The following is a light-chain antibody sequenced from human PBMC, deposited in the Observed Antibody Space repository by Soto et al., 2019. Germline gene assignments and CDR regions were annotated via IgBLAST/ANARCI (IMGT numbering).Light chain of an antibody. CDR1: SSDVGTYNL. CDR2: EVV. CDR3: SSYAGSSMFV. V-gene: IGLV2-23*02. J-gene: IGLJ2*01. Sequence: QSALTQPASVSGSPGQSITISCTGSSSDVGTYNLVSWYQHHPGKAPKLMISEVVKRPSGVSNRFSGSKSGNTASLTISGLQAEDEADYYCSSYAGSSMFVFGGGTKLTVL.